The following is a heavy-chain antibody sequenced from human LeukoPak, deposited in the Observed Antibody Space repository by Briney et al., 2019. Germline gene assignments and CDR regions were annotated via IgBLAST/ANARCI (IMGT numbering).Heavy chain of an antibody. D-gene: IGHD3-3*01. Sequence: PGGSLRLSCAASGFTFDDDAMHWVRQAPGKGLEWVGGISWNGGGIGYADSVKGRVTISRDNAKNSLYLQMNSLRAEDTAVYYCARSPGPFVRFLEWLPRSDYFDYWGQGTLVTVSS. CDR2: ISWNGGGI. CDR1: GFTFDDDA. J-gene: IGHJ4*02. V-gene: IGHV3-9*01. CDR3: ARSPGPFVRFLEWLPRSDYFDY.